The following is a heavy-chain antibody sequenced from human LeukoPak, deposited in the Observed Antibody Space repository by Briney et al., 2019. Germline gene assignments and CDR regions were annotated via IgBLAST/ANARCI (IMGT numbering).Heavy chain of an antibody. Sequence: GGSLRLSCAASGFSFSTSAMNWVRQAPGKGLEWVSAISLSGTTTYYTDSVKGRFTISRDSSKNTLFLQMNSLRAEDTAVYYCAKDGYSGSSDWGQGTLVTVSS. D-gene: IGHD1-26*01. V-gene: IGHV3-23*01. CDR2: ISLSGTTT. CDR3: AKDGYSGSSD. J-gene: IGHJ4*02. CDR1: GFSFSTSA.